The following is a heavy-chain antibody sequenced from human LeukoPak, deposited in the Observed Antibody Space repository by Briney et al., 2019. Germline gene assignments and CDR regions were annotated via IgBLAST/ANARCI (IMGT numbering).Heavy chain of an antibody. CDR3: ARGAYYYGSGKDV. V-gene: IGHV3-30-3*01. Sequence: PGGSLRLSCAASGFTFSSYAMHWVRQAPGKGLEWVAVISYDGSNKYYADSVKGRFTISRDNSKNTLYLQMNSLRAEDTAVYYCARGAYYYGSGKDVWGQGTTVTVSS. CDR1: GFTFSSYA. CDR2: ISYDGSNK. D-gene: IGHD3-10*01. J-gene: IGHJ6*02.